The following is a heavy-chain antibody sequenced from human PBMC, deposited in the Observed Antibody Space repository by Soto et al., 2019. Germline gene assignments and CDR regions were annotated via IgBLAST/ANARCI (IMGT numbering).Heavy chain of an antibody. CDR3: AREDRDRETGLVPAAIDGMDV. V-gene: IGHV1-69*08. D-gene: IGHD2-2*01. Sequence: QVQLVQSGAEVKKPGSSVKVSCKASGGTFSRYSITWVRQAPGHGLEWIGRIIPIFGIASYAQKFRGRVTITAGESTSTAYMELSSLRSDDTAVYYCAREDRDRETGLVPAAIDGMDVWGQGTTVTVSS. J-gene: IGHJ6*02. CDR1: GGTFSRYS. CDR2: IIPIFGIA.